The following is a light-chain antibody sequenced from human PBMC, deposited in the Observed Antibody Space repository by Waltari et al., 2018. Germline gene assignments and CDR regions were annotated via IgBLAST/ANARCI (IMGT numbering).Light chain of an antibody. Sequence: QSVLTQPPSASGTPGQRATLPCTGSSPNIGGNVVNWYQQLPGKAPTLLIYRSDLRPSGVPDRFSGSKSGTSVSLAISGLQSADEGDYYCAAWDDSLHGHWVFGGGTKVTVL. V-gene: IGLV1-44*01. CDR3: AAWDDSLHGHWV. J-gene: IGLJ3*02. CDR1: SPNIGGNV. CDR2: RSD.